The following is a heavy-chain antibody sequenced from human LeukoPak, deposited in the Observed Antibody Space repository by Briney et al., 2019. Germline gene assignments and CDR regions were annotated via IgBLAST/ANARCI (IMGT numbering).Heavy chain of an antibody. J-gene: IGHJ6*02. D-gene: IGHD4-11*01. CDR1: GGSIRSSYYY. CDR2: IYDSGST. Sequence: SETLSLTCTVSGGSIRSSYYYWGWIRQPPGKGLEWIGSIYDSGSTYYNPSLKSRVTISVDTSKNQFSLKLSSVTAADTAVYYCATLTTRGGMDVWGQGTTVTVSS. V-gene: IGHV4-39*07. CDR3: ATLTTRGGMDV.